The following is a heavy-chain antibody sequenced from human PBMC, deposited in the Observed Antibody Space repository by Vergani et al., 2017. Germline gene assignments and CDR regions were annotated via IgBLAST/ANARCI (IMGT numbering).Heavy chain of an antibody. CDR2: IDWDDDK. Sequence: QVTFKESGPALVNPRQALTLTCTFSGFSLTPSGRRVSWFRQSPGKALEWLVRIDWDDDKFYSASLKTRLAISKDLSNHLVVLTMTNMGPADTCTYFCARTRGRPPYSIGLYYFDFWGQGTLVTVSS. CDR3: ARTRGRPPYSIGLYYFDF. V-gene: IGHV2-70*04. J-gene: IGHJ4*02. CDR1: GFSLTPSGRR. D-gene: IGHD6-19*01.